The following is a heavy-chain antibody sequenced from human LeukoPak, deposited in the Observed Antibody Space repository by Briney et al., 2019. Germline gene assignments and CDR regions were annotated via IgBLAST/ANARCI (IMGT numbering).Heavy chain of an antibody. CDR3: AKDVYGDYGGLDY. J-gene: IGHJ4*02. Sequence: PGGSLRLSCAASGFPFSAYAMSWVRPAPGKGLEWVSSIRGSDGSTYYADSVKGRFAISRDNSKKTLYLQMNSLRGEDTAVYYCAKDVYGDYGGLDYWGQGTLVTVSS. CDR1: GFPFSAYA. CDR2: IRGSDGST. V-gene: IGHV3-23*01. D-gene: IGHD4-17*01.